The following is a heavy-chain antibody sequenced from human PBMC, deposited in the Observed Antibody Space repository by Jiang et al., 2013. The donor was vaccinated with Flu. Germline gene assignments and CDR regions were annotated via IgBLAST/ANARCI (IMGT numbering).Heavy chain of an antibody. V-gene: IGHV3-74*01. Sequence: GLVWVSRINLDGRGTVYADSVKGRFTISRDNAKNTLYLQMNSLRAEDTAVYYCASLSSIDYWGQGILVTVSS. D-gene: IGHD2/OR15-2a*01. CDR2: INLDGRGT. CDR3: ASLSSIDY. J-gene: IGHJ4*02.